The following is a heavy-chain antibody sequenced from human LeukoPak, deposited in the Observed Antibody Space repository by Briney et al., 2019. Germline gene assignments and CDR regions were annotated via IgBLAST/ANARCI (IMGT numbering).Heavy chain of an antibody. CDR2: ISSSSSYI. CDR1: ELTFSSYA. D-gene: IGHD1-1*01. CDR3: ASMPKYPTGWGP. J-gene: IGHJ5*02. Sequence: GGSLRLSCAASELTFSSYAMNWVRQAPGKGLEWVSSISSSSSYIYYADSVKGRFTISRDNAKNSLYLQMNSLRAEDTAVYYCASMPKYPTGWGPWGQGTLVTVSS. V-gene: IGHV3-21*01.